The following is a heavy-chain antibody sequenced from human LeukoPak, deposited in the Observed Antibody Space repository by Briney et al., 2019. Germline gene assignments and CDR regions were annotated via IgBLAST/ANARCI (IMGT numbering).Heavy chain of an antibody. CDR2: ISGSGRST. V-gene: IGHV3-23*01. CDR1: GFTFSSYA. Sequence: GGSLRLSCAAPGFTFSSYAMSWVRQAPGKGLEWVSAISGSGRSTFYADSVKGRFTISRDNSKSTLYLQMNSLRAEDTAVYYCAKDVGYCSGGTCYSGRNWFDPWGQGTLVTVSS. J-gene: IGHJ5*02. CDR3: AKDVGYCSGGTCYSGRNWFDP. D-gene: IGHD2-15*01.